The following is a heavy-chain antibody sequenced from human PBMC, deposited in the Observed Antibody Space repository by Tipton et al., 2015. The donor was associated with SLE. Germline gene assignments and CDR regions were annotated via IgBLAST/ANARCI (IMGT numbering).Heavy chain of an antibody. D-gene: IGHD3-3*01. CDR1: GGSISSYY. CDR3: ARQGGEWLFYYYGMDV. J-gene: IGHJ6*02. V-gene: IGHV4-59*08. Sequence: TLSLTCTVSGGSISSYYWSWIRQPPGKGLEWIGYIYYSGSTNYNPSLKSRVTISVDTSKNQFSVKLSSVTAADTAVYYCARQGGEWLFYYYGMDVWGQGTTVTVSS. CDR2: IYYSGST.